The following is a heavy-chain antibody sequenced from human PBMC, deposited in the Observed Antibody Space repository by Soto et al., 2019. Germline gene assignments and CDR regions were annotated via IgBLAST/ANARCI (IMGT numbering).Heavy chain of an antibody. Sequence: QVQVVQSRVEVRRPGSSVKVSCKASGDTFKNCVISWVRQAPGQGLEWMGGIIPLFGTTDFAQRFQGRITITTDESTTTAYMELSRLRSEDTATYYCAAELGFGKLSVVWGQGTTVIVSS. CDR2: IIPLFGTT. V-gene: IGHV1-69*01. D-gene: IGHD3-10*01. CDR1: GDTFKNCV. CDR3: AAELGFGKLSVV. J-gene: IGHJ6*02.